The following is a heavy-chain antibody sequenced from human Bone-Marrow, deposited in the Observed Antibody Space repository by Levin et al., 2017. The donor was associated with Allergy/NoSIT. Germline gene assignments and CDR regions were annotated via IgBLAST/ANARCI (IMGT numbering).Heavy chain of an antibody. CDR2: ISGTDDTI. J-gene: IGHJ4*02. V-gene: IGHV3-11*01. Sequence: GGSLRLSCAASGLSFSDYYMSWIRQAPGKGLEWISYISGTDDTIYYADSVKGRFTISRDNTKKSLYLQMNGLRADDTAVYYCARDYDFSGYYYYFDYWGQGTRVTVSS. CDR1: GLSFSDYY. D-gene: IGHD3-22*01. CDR3: ARDYDFSGYYYYFDY.